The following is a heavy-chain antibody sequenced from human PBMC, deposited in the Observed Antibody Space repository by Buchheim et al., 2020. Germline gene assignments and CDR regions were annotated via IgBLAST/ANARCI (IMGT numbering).Heavy chain of an antibody. D-gene: IGHD5-24*01. V-gene: IGHV3-30*18. CDR3: AKDGEMATMEDYFDY. Sequence: QVQLVESGGGVVQPGRSLRLSCAASGFTFSSYGMNWVRQAPGKGLEWVSIISYDGSNKQYADSVKGRFTISRDNSKNTLYLQMNSLRVEDTAVYYCAKDGEMATMEDYFDYWGQGTL. CDR1: GFTFSSYG. J-gene: IGHJ4*02. CDR2: ISYDGSNK.